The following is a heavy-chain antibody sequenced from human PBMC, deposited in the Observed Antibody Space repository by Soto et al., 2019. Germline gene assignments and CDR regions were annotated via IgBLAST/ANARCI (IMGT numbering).Heavy chain of an antibody. Sequence: SETLSLTCTVSGGSVRCGSYYWSWIRQPPGKGLEWIGYIYYTGSTNYNPSLKSRVSMSVDTSKNQFSLKLSSVTAADAAVYHCARGYECSGGSCSFDSWGQGTLVTVSS. D-gene: IGHD2-15*01. J-gene: IGHJ4*02. CDR3: ARGYECSGGSCSFDS. CDR2: IYYTGST. V-gene: IGHV4-61*01. CDR1: GGSVRCGSYY.